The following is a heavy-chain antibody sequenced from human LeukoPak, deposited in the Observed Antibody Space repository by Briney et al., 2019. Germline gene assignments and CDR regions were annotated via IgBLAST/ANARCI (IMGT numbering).Heavy chain of an antibody. Sequence: SETLSLTCAVYGGSFSGYYWSWIRQPPGKGLEWIGEINHSGSTNYNPSLKSRVTISVDTSKNQFSLKLSSVTAADTAVYYCAGGLRDYYFDYWGQGTLVTVSS. CDR1: GGSFSGYY. V-gene: IGHV4-34*01. D-gene: IGHD2-21*02. CDR3: AGGLRDYYFDY. J-gene: IGHJ4*02. CDR2: INHSGST.